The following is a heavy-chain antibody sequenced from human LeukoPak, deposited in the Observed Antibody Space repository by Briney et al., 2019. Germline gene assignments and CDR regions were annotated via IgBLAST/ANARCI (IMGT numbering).Heavy chain of an antibody. J-gene: IGHJ5*02. V-gene: IGHV4-34*01. CDR3: ARGLTPGMDWFDP. CDR1: GGSFSGYY. D-gene: IGHD1-14*01. Sequence: SETLSLTCAVYGGSFSGYYWRWIRQPPGKGLEWIGEINHSGSTNYNPSLKSRVTISVDTSKNQFSLKLSSVTAADTAVYYCARGLTPGMDWFDPWGQGTLVTVSS. CDR2: INHSGST.